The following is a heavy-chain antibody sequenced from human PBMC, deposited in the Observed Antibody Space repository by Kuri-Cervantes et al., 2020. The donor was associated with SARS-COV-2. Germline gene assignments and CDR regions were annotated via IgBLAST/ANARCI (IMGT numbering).Heavy chain of an antibody. D-gene: IGHD3-3*01. J-gene: IGHJ4*02. CDR2: ISSNGGST. CDR1: GFTFSGSP. Sequence: GESLKISCAASGFTFSGSPIHWVRQAPGKGLEYVSAISSNGGSTYYANSVKGRFTISRDNSKNTLYLQMGSLRAEDTAVYYCAKVGDYDFWSGYYRENYFDYWGQGTLVTVSS. V-gene: IGHV3-64*01. CDR3: AKVGDYDFWSGYYRENYFDY.